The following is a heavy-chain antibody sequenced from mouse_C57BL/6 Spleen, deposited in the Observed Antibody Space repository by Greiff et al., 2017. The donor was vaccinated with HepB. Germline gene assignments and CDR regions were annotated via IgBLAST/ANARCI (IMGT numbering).Heavy chain of an antibody. CDR3: ARHPHYITTVVATGGDYFDY. J-gene: IGHJ2*01. CDR2: ISSGGSYT. Sequence: DVMLVESGGDLVKPGGSLKLSCAASGFTFSSYGMSWVRQTPDKRLEWVATISSGGSYTYYPDSVKGRFTISRDNAKNTLYLQMSSLKSEDTAMYYCARHPHYITTVVATGGDYFDYWGQGTTLTVSS. CDR1: GFTFSSYG. V-gene: IGHV5-6*02. D-gene: IGHD1-1*01.